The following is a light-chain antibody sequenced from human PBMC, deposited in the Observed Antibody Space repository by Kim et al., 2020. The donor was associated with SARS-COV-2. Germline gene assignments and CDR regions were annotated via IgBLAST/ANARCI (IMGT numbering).Light chain of an antibody. J-gene: IGLJ2*01. CDR2: YNS. Sequence: PGKTATVACGGDNIATKSVHWYQHKPGQAPVLVIYYNSDRPSGIPERFSGSNSGNTATLTINGVEAGDEADYYCQVWDTSRDQVIFGGGTQLTVL. CDR1: NIATKS. CDR3: QVWDTSRDQVI. V-gene: IGLV3-21*04.